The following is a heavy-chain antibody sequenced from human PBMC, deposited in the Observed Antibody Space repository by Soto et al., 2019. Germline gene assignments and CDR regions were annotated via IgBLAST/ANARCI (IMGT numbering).Heavy chain of an antibody. J-gene: IGHJ4*02. CDR1: GFSLSNARMG. CDR3: ARIDDYGGNWELGYDY. V-gene: IGHV2-26*01. CDR2: IFSNDDK. Sequence: QVTLKESGPVLVKPTETLTLTCTVSGFSLSNARMGVSWIRQPPGKALEWLAHIFSNDDKSYSTSLKSRLTISKDTSKSQVVLTMTNMDPVDTATYYCARIDDYGGNWELGYDYWGQGTLVTVSS. D-gene: IGHD4-17*01.